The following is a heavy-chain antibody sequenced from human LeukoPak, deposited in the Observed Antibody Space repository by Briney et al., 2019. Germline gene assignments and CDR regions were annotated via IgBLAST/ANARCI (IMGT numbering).Heavy chain of an antibody. Sequence: SETLSLTCAVYGGSFSGYYWSWIRQPPGKGLEWIGEINHSGSTNYNPSLKSRVTISVDTSKNQFSLKLSSVTAADTAVYYCARRFLEWLGPYNWFDPWGQRTLVTVSS. CDR2: INHSGST. D-gene: IGHD3-3*01. V-gene: IGHV4-34*01. J-gene: IGHJ5*02. CDR3: ARRFLEWLGPYNWFDP. CDR1: GGSFSGYY.